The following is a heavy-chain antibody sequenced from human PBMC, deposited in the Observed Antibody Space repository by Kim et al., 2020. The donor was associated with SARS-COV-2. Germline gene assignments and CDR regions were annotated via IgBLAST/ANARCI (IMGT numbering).Heavy chain of an antibody. CDR3: ARRAEGYFGSGSQSYWYF. V-gene: IGHV4-34*01. Sequence: SETLSLTCAVYGGSFSDYHWTWIHQPPGKGLEWIGEINYSGSTNYNPSLKSRVTISVDTSKNQFSLRLSSVTAADTAVFYCARRAEGYFGSGSQSYWYF. CDR1: GGSFSDYH. J-gene: IGHJ2*01. D-gene: IGHD3-10*01. CDR2: INYSGST.